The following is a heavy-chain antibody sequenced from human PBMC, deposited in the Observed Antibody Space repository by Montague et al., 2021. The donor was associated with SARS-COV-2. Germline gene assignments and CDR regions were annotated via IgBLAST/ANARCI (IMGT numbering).Heavy chain of an antibody. J-gene: IGHJ3*02. CDR1: GGSITRNYY. D-gene: IGHD3-10*01. Sequence: SETLSLTCTVSGGSITRNYYWGWIRQPPVKGLEWVGNIYYSGTTFINPSLESRVTISVDASKNQFSLNLTSVTAADTAVYYCARPLVRGVPKAFDIWGQGALVIVSS. CDR3: ARPLVRGVPKAFDI. V-gene: IGHV4-39*01. CDR2: IYYSGTT.